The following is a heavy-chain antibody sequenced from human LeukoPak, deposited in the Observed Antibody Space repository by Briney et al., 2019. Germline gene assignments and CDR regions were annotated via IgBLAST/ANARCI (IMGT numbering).Heavy chain of an antibody. D-gene: IGHD1-26*01. Sequence: SETLSLTCTVSGGSVSSSAYWWGWIRQPPGRGLEWIGTIYYSGTTYYNPSLKSRVTISVDTSKNQFSLKLSSVTAADTAVYYCARVFARDSGSYTPPTWGQGTLVTVSS. V-gene: IGHV4-39*07. J-gene: IGHJ5*02. CDR3: ARVFARDSGSYTPPT. CDR2: IYYSGTT. CDR1: GGSVSSSAYW.